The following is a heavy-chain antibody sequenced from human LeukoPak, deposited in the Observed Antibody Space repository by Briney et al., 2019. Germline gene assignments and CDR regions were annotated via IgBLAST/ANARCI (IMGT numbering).Heavy chain of an antibody. CDR2: INHSGST. Sequence: SETLSLTCAVYGGSFSGYYWSWIRQPPGKGLEWIGEINHSGSTNYNPSLKSRVTISVDTSKNQFSLKLSSVTAADTAVYYCARAATFDYWGQGTLVTVSS. V-gene: IGHV4-34*01. CDR1: GGSFSGYY. CDR3: ARAATFDY. D-gene: IGHD2-15*01. J-gene: IGHJ4*02.